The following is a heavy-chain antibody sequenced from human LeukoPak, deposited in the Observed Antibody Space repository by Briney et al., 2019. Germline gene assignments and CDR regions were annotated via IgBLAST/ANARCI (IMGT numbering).Heavy chain of an antibody. CDR3: AREDYYDSSGYYLDC. CDR1: GYSISSGYY. J-gene: IGHJ4*02. Sequence: SETLSLTCTVSGYSISSGYYWGWIRQSPGKGLEWIGSIYHSGSTYYSPSLRSRITISVDTSKNQFSLKLSSVTAADTAVYYCAREDYYDSSGYYLDCWGQGTLVTVSS. D-gene: IGHD3-22*01. CDR2: IYHSGST. V-gene: IGHV4-38-2*02.